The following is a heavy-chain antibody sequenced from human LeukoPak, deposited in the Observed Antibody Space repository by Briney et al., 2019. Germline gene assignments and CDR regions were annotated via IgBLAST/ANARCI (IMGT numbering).Heavy chain of an antibody. V-gene: IGHV3-23*01. J-gene: IGHJ4*02. CDR2: ISNSGDNT. D-gene: IGHD1-14*01. CDR3: AKPARTDYTDY. Sequence: GGTLRLSCAASGFTFSSYVMSWVRQAPGKGLEWVSAISNSGDNTYYADSVKGRFTISRDNSKNTLYLQMNSLRAEDTAVYYCAKPARTDYTDYWGQGTLVTVSS. CDR1: GFTFSSYV.